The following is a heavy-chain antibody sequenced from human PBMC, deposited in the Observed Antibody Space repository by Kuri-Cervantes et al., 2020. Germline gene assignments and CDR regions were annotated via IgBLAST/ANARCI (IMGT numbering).Heavy chain of an antibody. J-gene: IGHJ4*02. CDR2: VYSSGTT. D-gene: IGHD5-12*01. V-gene: IGHV4-59*12. Sequence: SETLSLTCSVSGGSISTYYWTWIRQPLGKGLEWIGFVYSSGTTTYNPSLKSRVTISIDTSKNQFSLKLSSVTAADTAVYYCAEGVATGPLDYWGQGTLVTVSS. CDR3: AEGVATGPLDY. CDR1: GGSISTYY.